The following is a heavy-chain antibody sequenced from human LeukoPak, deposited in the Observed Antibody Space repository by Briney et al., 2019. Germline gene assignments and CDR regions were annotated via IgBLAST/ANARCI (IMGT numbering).Heavy chain of an antibody. CDR2: IIPIFGTA. Sequence: GASVKVSCKASGGTFSSYAISWVRQAAGQGLEWMGGIIPIFGTANYAQKFQGRVTITADESTSTAYMELSSLRSEDTAVYYCARVPSGSLTYWFDHWGQGTLVTVSS. CDR1: GGTFSSYA. D-gene: IGHD2-15*01. J-gene: IGHJ5*02. CDR3: ARVPSGSLTYWFDH. V-gene: IGHV1-69*13.